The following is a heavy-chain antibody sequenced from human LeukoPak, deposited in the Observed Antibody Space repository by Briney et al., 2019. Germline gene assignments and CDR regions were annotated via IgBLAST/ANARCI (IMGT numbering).Heavy chain of an antibody. CDR2: IRYDGSNK. CDR1: GFTFSSYG. D-gene: IGHD3-10*01. CDR3: AKDLIVRGVTHFDY. J-gene: IGHJ4*02. Sequence: GGSLRLSCAASGFTFSSYGMHWVRQAPGKGLEWVAFIRYDGSNKYYADSVKGRFTISRDNSKNTLYLQMNSLRAEDTAVYYCAKDLIVRGVTHFDYWGQGTLVTVSS. V-gene: IGHV3-30*02.